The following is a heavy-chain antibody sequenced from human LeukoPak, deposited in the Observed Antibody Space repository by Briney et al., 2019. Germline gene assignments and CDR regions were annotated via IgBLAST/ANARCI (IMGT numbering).Heavy chain of an antibody. V-gene: IGHV3-15*01. J-gene: IGHJ3*02. CDR2: IKSKTDGGTT. CDR1: GFTFSNVW. Sequence: GGSLRLSCAASGFTFSNVWMTWVRQAPGKGLEWVGRIKSKTDGGTTDYAAPVKGRFTISRDDSKNTLYLQMNSLKTEDTAVYYCTTDMIVVVITTFDAFDIWGQGTMVTVSS. D-gene: IGHD3-22*01. CDR3: TTDMIVVVITTFDAFDI.